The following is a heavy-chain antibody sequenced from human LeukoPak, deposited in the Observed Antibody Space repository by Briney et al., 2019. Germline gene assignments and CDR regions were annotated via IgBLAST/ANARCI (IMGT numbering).Heavy chain of an antibody. J-gene: IGHJ4*02. Sequence: GGSLRLSCAASGFTFSSYAMSWVRQAPGKGLEWVSAISGSGGRTYYADSVKGRFTISRDNSMNTLYLQMNSLRAEDTAVYYCAVLVGATNFDYWGQGTLVTVSS. CDR3: AVLVGATNFDY. CDR1: GFTFSSYA. D-gene: IGHD1-26*01. V-gene: IGHV3-23*01. CDR2: ISGSGGRT.